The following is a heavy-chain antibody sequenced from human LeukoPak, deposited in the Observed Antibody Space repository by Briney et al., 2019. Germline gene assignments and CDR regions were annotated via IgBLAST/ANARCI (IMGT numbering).Heavy chain of an antibody. CDR1: GYTFIDNY. CDR3: AREAASFGTSLGYMDV. V-gene: IGHV1-2*02. CDR2: INPHNGGT. D-gene: IGHD2-15*01. Sequence: APVKVSCKASGYTFIDNYIHWVRQAPGQGLEWMGWINPHNGGTKYALKFQGRVTMTSDRSTTAVYMEVTRLRSDDTAVFYCAREAASFGTSLGYMDVWGKGTTVTVSS. J-gene: IGHJ6*03.